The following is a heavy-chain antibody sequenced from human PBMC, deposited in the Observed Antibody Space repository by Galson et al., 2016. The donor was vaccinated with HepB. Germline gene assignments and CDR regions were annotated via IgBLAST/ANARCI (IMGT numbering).Heavy chain of an antibody. J-gene: IGHJ5*01. CDR1: GFTFNIYA. CDR3: AKDGRRRWFEDLMSPVSWFDS. D-gene: IGHD3-10*01. Sequence: SLRLSCAASGFTFNIYAMSWVRQSPGRRLEWVSGIRGSGSSTYYADSVRGRFTTSRDNSKNTVYLQMNSLRAEDTGVYYCAKDGRRRWFEDLMSPVSWFDSWGQGTLVTVSS. V-gene: IGHV3-23*01. CDR2: IRGSGSST.